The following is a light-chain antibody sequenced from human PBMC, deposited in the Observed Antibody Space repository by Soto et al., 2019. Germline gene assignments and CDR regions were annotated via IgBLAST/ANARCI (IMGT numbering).Light chain of an antibody. CDR1: SSNIGADYE. J-gene: IGLJ1*01. V-gene: IGLV1-40*01. CDR2: GNT. CDR3: QSYDNTLKGCV. Sequence: QSVLTQPPSVSGVPGQRVIISCTGGSSNIGADYEVHWYQQLPGTAPKLLIYGNTNRPSGVPDRFSGSKSGSSASLAITGLHAEDDAEYYCQSYDNTLKGCVFGTGTKLTVL.